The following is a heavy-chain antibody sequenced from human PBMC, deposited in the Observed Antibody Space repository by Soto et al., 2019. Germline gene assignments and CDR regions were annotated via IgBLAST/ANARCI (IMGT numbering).Heavy chain of an antibody. CDR2: ISGSGGST. CDR3: AIGGPYYYDSSGPRGDYYYYGMDV. V-gene: IGHV3-23*01. Sequence: PGGSLRLSCAASGFTFSSYAMSWVRQAPGKGLEWVSAISGSGGSTYYADSVKGRFTISRDNSKKTLYLQMNSLRAEDTAVYYCAIGGPYYYDSSGPRGDYYYYGMDVWGKGTTVTVSS. J-gene: IGHJ6*04. CDR1: GFTFSSYA. D-gene: IGHD3-22*01.